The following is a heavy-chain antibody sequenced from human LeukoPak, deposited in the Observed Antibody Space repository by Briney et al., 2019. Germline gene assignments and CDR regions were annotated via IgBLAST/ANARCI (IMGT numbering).Heavy chain of an antibody. CDR1: GFTLSSNY. CDR3: AKVRGDHYYDSSGYYYVFFPVDY. V-gene: IGHV3-30*18. Sequence: PGRSLRLSCAPSGFTLSSNYMSGVRQAPGRGVEWVTAISYNGSKKYNTDSSKGGFTISRDNSKNTLYLQMNSLRAEDTAVYYCAKVRGDHYYDSSGYYYVFFPVDYWGQGTLVTVSS. CDR2: ISYNGSKK. J-gene: IGHJ4*02. D-gene: IGHD3-22*01.